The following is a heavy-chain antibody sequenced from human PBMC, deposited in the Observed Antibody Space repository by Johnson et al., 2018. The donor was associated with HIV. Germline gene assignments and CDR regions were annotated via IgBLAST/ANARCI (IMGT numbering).Heavy chain of an antibody. CDR1: GFTFSSFV. CDR2: ISSIGGST. CDR3: AKSSRVATTFDAFDI. J-gene: IGHJ3*02. V-gene: IGHV3-23*04. D-gene: IGHD2-15*01. Sequence: VQLVESGGGLVQPGGSLRLSCAASGFTFSSFVMSWVRQAPGKGLEWVSGISSIGGSTYYADSVRGRFPISRDNSKNTLYLQMKSLRAEDTAVYYCAKSSRVATTFDAFDIWGQGTMVTVSS.